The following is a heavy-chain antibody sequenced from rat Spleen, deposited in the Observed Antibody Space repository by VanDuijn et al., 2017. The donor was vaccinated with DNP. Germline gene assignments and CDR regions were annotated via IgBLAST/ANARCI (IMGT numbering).Heavy chain of an antibody. CDR2: ISKSGDNT. Sequence: EVQLVESGGGLVQPRRSLKLSCAVSGFTFSNYGMAWVRQAPTKGLEWVASISKSGDNTYYSDSVKGRFSLSRDNAKSTLYLQVSSLRSEDTATYYCTSNPHLRTAAPFDYWGQGVMVTVSS. D-gene: IGHD3-8*01. CDR3: TSNPHLRTAAPFDY. J-gene: IGHJ2*01. V-gene: IGHV5S13*01. CDR1: GFTFSNYG.